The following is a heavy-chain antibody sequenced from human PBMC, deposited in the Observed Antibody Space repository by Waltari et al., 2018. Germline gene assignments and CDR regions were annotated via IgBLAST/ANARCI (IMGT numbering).Heavy chain of an antibody. J-gene: IGHJ4*02. CDR3: ARGGIVVVVAAGLGY. CDR2: ISYDGSNK. CDR1: GFTFSSYA. V-gene: IGHV3-30-3*01. Sequence: QVQLVESGGGVVQPGRSLRLSCAASGFTFSSYAMHWVRRAPGKGLEWVAVISYDGSNKYYADSVKGRFTISRDNSKNTLYLQMNSLRAEDTAVYYCARGGIVVVVAAGLGYWGQGTLVTVSS. D-gene: IGHD2-15*01.